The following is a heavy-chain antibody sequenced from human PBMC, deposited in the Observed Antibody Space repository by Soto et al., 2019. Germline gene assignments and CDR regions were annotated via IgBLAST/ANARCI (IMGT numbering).Heavy chain of an antibody. J-gene: IGHJ6*02. Sequence: SQTLSLTCAISGDSVSSNSAAWNWIRQSPSRGLELLGRTYYRSKWYNDYAVSVKSRITINPDTSKNQFSLQLNSVTPEDTAVYYCARDYVAVSYYYYYYGMDVWGQGTTVTVSS. V-gene: IGHV6-1*01. CDR1: GDSVSSNSAA. CDR3: ARDYVAVSYYYYYYGMDV. CDR2: TYYRSKWYN. D-gene: IGHD6-19*01.